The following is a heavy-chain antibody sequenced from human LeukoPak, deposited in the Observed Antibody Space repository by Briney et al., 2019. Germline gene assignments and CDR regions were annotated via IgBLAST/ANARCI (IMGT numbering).Heavy chain of an antibody. D-gene: IGHD3-22*01. V-gene: IGHV4-61*02. J-gene: IGHJ4*02. CDR2: IYTSGST. Sequence: PSETLSLTCTVSGGSISSGSYYWSWIRQPAGKGLEWIGRIYTSGSTNYNPSLKSRVTISVDTSKNQFSLKLSSVTAADTAVYYCARDHYYDSSGFDYWGQGTLVTVSS. CDR1: GGSISSGSYY. CDR3: ARDHYYDSSGFDY.